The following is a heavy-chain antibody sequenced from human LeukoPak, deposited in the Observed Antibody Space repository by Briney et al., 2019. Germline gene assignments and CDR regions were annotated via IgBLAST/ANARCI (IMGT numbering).Heavy chain of an antibody. V-gene: IGHV3-66*02. CDR3: ARNYYDSSGYYVGSPPFFDY. CDR2: IYSGGST. Sequence: GESLKISCKGSGYSFTSYWIGWVRQMPGKGLEWVSVIYSGGSTYYADSVKGRFTISRDNSKNTLYPQMNSLRAEDTAVYYCARNYYDSSGYYVGSPPFFDYWGQGTLVTVSS. J-gene: IGHJ4*02. CDR1: GYSFTSYW. D-gene: IGHD3-22*01.